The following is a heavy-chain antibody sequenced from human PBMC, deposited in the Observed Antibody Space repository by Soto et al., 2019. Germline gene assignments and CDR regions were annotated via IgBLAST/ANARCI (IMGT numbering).Heavy chain of an antibody. CDR2: IWYDGSNK. D-gene: IGHD2-2*01. CDR1: GLTFRSYG. CDR3: ARATSVVVPAADVDFDY. V-gene: IGHV3-33*01. Sequence: SLRLSCAASGLTFRSYGMHWVRQAPGKGLEWVAVIWYDGSNKYYADSVKGRFTISRDNSKNTLYLQMNSLRAEDTAVYYCARATSVVVPAADVDFDYWGQGTLVTVSS. J-gene: IGHJ4*02.